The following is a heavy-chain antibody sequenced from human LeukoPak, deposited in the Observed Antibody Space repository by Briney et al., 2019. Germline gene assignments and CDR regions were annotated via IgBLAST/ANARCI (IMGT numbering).Heavy chain of an antibody. CDR2: IYYSGNT. CDR3: ARVYIYGRSYFDY. Sequence: SGTLSLTCAVSGGSISSGGYSWSWIRQPPGKGLEWIGYIYYSGNTNYNPSLKSRVTISVDTSKNQFSLNLSSVTVADTAIYYCARVYIYGRSYFDYWGQGTLVTVSS. CDR1: GGSISSGGYS. V-gene: IGHV4-30-4*07. D-gene: IGHD5-18*01. J-gene: IGHJ4*02.